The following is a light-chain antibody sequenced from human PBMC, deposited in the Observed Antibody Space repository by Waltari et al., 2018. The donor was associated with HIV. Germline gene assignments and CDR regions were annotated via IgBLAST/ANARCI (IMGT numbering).Light chain of an antibody. J-gene: IGKJ2*01. V-gene: IGKV3-15*01. CDR3: QQYINWPPYT. CDR2: DAS. CDR1: RSVSSD. Sequence: EIVMTQSPASLSVSPGERVALSCMASRSVSSDLAWYQQKPGQVTRLLIYDASTRATGIPTRFSGSGSGTEFTLTISSLQSEDFAVYYCQQYINWPPYTFGQGTKLQIK.